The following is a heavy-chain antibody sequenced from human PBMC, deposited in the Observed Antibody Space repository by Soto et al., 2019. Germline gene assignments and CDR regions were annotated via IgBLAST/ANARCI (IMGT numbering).Heavy chain of an antibody. V-gene: IGHV3-74*01. CDR1: GFTFKNYW. J-gene: IGHJ5*02. D-gene: IGHD6-19*01. CDR3: ARGGLEPVDH. Sequence: EVQLVESGGGLVQPGGPRRLSCGAFGFTFKNYWMHWVRQVPGKGLVWVSRINSEGTYISHADSVKGRFTISRDNAKNTLYLQMNSLRAEDTAVYYCARGGLEPVDHWGQGTLVIVSS. CDR2: INSEGTYI.